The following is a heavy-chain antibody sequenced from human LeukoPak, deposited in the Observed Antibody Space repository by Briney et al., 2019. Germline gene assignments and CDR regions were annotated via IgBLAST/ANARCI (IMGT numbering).Heavy chain of an antibody. J-gene: IGHJ5*02. CDR3: ARDLGDNRDYYDRGGVTWFDP. CDR1: GGTFSSYA. V-gene: IGHV1-69*13. CDR2: IIPIFGTA. Sequence: SVKVSCKASGGTFSSYAISWVRQAPGQGLEWMGGIIPIFGTANDAQKFKGRVKITGDDSTSTAYMELSSMRSEDTAVYYCARDLGDNRDYYDRGGVTWFDPWGQGTLVTVSS. D-gene: IGHD3-22*01.